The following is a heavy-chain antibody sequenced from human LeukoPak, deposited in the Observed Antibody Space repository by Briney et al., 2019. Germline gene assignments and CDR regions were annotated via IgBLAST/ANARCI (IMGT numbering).Heavy chain of an antibody. D-gene: IGHD1-26*01. V-gene: IGHV1-46*01. CDR3: ARAGIVGATTKWRYYYYYGMGV. Sequence: ASVKVSCKASGYTFTSYYMHWVRQAPGQGLEWTGIINPSGGSTSYAQKFQGGVTMTRDTSTSTVYMELSSLRSEDTAVYYCARAGIVGATTKWRYYYYYGMGVWGQGTTVTVSS. CDR1: GYTFTSYY. CDR2: INPSGGST. J-gene: IGHJ6*02.